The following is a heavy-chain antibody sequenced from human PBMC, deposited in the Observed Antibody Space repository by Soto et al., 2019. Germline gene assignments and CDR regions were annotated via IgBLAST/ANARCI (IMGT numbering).Heavy chain of an antibody. CDR2: LTGSSSNI. CDR1: GFSFRNYA. Sequence: GGSLRLSCAASGFSFRNYAMSWVRQAPGKGLEWISTLTGSSSNIYYADSVKGRFAISRDNSRNTLYLQMNSLTAEDTAVYYCANGRATYGLLTHDYWGQGALVTVSS. V-gene: IGHV3-23*01. CDR3: ANGRATYGLLTHDY. D-gene: IGHD3-10*01. J-gene: IGHJ4*02.